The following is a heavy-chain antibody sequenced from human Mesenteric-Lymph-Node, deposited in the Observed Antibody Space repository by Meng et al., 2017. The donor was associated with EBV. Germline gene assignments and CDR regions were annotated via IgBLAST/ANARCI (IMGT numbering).Heavy chain of an antibody. CDR1: GGSISSGGYS. V-gene: IGHV4-30-2*01. J-gene: IGHJ5*02. Sequence: QLQLQESGSGLAKPSQTLSLTCAVSGGSISSGGYSWSWIRQPPGKGLEWIGYIYHSGSTYYNPSLKSRVTISVDTSRNQFSLTLNSVTAADTAVYYCARVSGPYYSPWFDPWGQGSLVTVSS. D-gene: IGHD2/OR15-2a*01. CDR2: IYHSGST. CDR3: ARVSGPYYSPWFDP.